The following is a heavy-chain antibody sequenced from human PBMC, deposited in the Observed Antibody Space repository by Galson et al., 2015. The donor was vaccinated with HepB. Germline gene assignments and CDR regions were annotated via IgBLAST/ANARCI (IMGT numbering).Heavy chain of an antibody. CDR1: GGSISSGGYY. J-gene: IGHJ4*02. Sequence: LSLTCTVSGGSISSGGYYWSWIRHHPGAGLEWIGYIYYSGSTYYNPSLESRITISVDTSKNQFSLKLSSVTAADTAVYYCASDYYYASGYYFDYWGQGTLVTVSS. D-gene: IGHD3-10*01. V-gene: IGHV4-31*03. CDR2: IYYSGST. CDR3: ASDYYYASGYYFDY.